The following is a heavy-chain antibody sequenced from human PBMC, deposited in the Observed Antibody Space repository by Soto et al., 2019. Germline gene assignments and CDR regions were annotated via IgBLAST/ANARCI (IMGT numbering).Heavy chain of an antibody. V-gene: IGHV4-30-4*01. CDR1: GGSISSGDYY. CDR3: ARGQAAAPAMDV. J-gene: IGHJ6*02. Sequence: SETLSLTCSVSGGSISSGDYYWTWIRQPPGKGLEWIGYISYSGSTFYSPSLKRRVTISVDRSKNQFSLKLSSVTAADTAVYYCARGQAAAPAMDVWGQGTTVTVSS. CDR2: ISYSGST. D-gene: IGHD6-13*01.